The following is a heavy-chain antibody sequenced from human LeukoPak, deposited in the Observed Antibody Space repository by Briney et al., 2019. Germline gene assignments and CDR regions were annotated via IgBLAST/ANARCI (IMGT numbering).Heavy chain of an antibody. Sequence: SETLSLTCTVSGGSISSSSYYWGWIRQPPGKGLEWIGSIYYSGSAYYNPSLKSRATISVDTSKNQFSLKLSSVAAADTAVDYYSSQVDIVVHRFDPCCQGTLVIVTS. D-gene: IGHD2-15*01. V-gene: IGHV4-39*01. CDR1: GGSISSSSYY. CDR2: IYYSGSA. J-gene: IGHJ5*02. CDR3: SSQVDIVVHRFDP.